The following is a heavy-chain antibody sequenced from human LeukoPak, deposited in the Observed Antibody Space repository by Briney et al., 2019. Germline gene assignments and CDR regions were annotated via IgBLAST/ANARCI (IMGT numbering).Heavy chain of an antibody. D-gene: IGHD1-26*01. V-gene: IGHV3-30-3*01. Sequence: GRSLRLSCAPSGFTFSSYAMHWVRQAPGKGLEWVAVISYDGSNKYYADSVKGRFTISRDNSKNTLYLQMNSLRAEDTAVYYCASGSQRNYYYYGMDVWGQGTTVTVSS. CDR2: ISYDGSNK. CDR1: GFTFSSYA. CDR3: ASGSQRNYYYYGMDV. J-gene: IGHJ6*02.